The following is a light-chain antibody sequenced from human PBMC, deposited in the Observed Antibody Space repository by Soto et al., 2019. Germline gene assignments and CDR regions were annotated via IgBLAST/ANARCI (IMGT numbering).Light chain of an antibody. CDR3: QQYKSYWYT. Sequence: DIQMTQSPSTLSASVGDRVTITCRASQSISNWLAWYQQRPGKAPKLLIYKASSLESGVPSRFSGSGSGTDFTLTISSLQPDDFATYYCQQYKSYWYTFGPGTRLEIK. J-gene: IGKJ2*01. CDR2: KAS. V-gene: IGKV1-5*03. CDR1: QSISNW.